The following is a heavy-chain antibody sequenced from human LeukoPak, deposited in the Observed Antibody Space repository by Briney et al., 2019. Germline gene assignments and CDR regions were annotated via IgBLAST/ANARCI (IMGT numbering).Heavy chain of an antibody. CDR1: GFTFSNSW. CDR3: ARSNWLLNY. Sequence: GGSLRLSCAASGFTFSNSWMHWVRQAPGKGLVWVSRINSDGSSTTYADSVKGRFTISRDNAKSTLYLQMNSLRAEDTAVYYCARSNWLLNYWGQGTLVTVSS. D-gene: IGHD3-9*01. V-gene: IGHV3-74*01. J-gene: IGHJ4*02. CDR2: INSDGSST.